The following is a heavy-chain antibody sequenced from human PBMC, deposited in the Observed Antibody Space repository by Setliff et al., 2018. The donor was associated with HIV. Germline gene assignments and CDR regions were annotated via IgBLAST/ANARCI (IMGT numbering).Heavy chain of an antibody. V-gene: IGHV1-24*01. Sequence: ASVKVSCKVSGYTHTELSRHWVRQAPGKGLEWMGGFDPEDAETIYAQKFQGRVTMTEDTSTDTAYMELSRLRSDDTAVYYCARGTRVGANDAFDIWGQGTMVTVSS. D-gene: IGHD1-26*01. CDR3: ARGTRVGANDAFDI. CDR1: GYTHTELS. J-gene: IGHJ3*02. CDR2: FDPEDAET.